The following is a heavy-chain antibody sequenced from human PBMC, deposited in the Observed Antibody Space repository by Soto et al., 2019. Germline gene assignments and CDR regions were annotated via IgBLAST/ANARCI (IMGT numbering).Heavy chain of an antibody. CDR2: IIPIFGTA. CDR3: ARARREIVVVRVISGAFDI. J-gene: IGHJ3*02. V-gene: IGHV1-69*13. Sequence: SVKVSCKASGVTFSSYAISWVRQAPGQGLEWMGGIIPIFGTANYAQKFQGRVTITADESTSTAYMELSSLRSEDTAVYYCARARREIVVVRVISGAFDIWGQGTMVTVSS. D-gene: IGHD3-22*01. CDR1: GVTFSSYA.